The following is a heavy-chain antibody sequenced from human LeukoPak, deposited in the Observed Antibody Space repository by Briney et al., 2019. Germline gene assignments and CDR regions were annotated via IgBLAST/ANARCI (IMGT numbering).Heavy chain of an antibody. CDR1: GGSISSGGYY. CDR2: IYYSGST. D-gene: IGHD2-2*01. J-gene: IGHJ6*03. CDR3: AVSVVPAAENYYMDV. Sequence: KTSETLSLTCTVSGGSISSGGYYWSWIRQHPGKGLEWIGYIYYSGSTYYNPSLKSRVTISVDTSKNQFSLKLSSVTAADTAVYYCAVSVVPAAENYYMDVWGKGTTVTVSS. V-gene: IGHV4-31*03.